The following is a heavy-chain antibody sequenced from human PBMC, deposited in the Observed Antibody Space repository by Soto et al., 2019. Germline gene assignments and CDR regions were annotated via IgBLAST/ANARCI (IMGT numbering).Heavy chain of an antibody. CDR1: GFTFSSYD. CDR3: AIRGLSKSEVRGYFDY. J-gene: IGHJ4*02. D-gene: IGHD3-10*01. V-gene: IGHV3-23*01. CDR2: ISGSGYST. Sequence: EVRLLESGGGLVQPGGSLRLSCAASGFTFSSYDMTWVRQAPGKGLEWVSAISGSGYSTNYGDSVKGRFIISRDNSKNTLFMQMNSLRVEDTAVYYCAIRGLSKSEVRGYFDYWGRGTLVTVSS.